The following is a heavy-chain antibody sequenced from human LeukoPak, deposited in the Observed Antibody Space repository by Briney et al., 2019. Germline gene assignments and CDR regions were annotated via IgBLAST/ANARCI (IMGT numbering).Heavy chain of an antibody. CDR3: AGIGARGITFGDHTYAFDI. D-gene: IGHD3-16*01. CDR1: GGSFSGHY. Sequence: SETLSLTCAVYGGSFSGHYWSWIRQPPGKGLEWNGEINHSGSTNYNPSLKSRVTISVDTSKNQFSLKLSSVTAADTAVYYCAGIGARGITFGDHTYAFDIWGQGTMVTVSS. CDR2: INHSGST. V-gene: IGHV4-34*01. J-gene: IGHJ3*02.